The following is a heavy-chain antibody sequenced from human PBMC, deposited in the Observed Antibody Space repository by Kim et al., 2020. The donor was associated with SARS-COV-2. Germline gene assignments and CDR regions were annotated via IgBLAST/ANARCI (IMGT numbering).Heavy chain of an antibody. CDR3: ARDGDPFYGWDY. CDR2: ISAYKGNT. J-gene: IGHJ4*02. V-gene: IGHV1-18*01. Sequence: ASVKVSCKAYGYTFTSYDISWVRQAPGQGLEWMGWISAYKGNTNYAQKFQGRVTMTTDTSTSTAYMELRSLRSDDTAVYYCARDGDPFYGWDYWGQGPLVTVSS. CDR1: GYTFTSYD. D-gene: IGHD3-10*01.